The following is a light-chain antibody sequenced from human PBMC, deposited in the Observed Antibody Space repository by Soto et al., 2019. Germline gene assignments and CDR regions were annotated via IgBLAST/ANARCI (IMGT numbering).Light chain of an antibody. CDR2: EAS. CDR1: QSVSSY. V-gene: IGKV3-11*01. CDR3: QQRSDWPWT. J-gene: IGKJ1*01. Sequence: EIVLTQSPATLSLSKGERATLSCRASQSVSSYLAWYQQNPGQAPRLLMYEASNRATGIPARFSGGGSGTDFTLTISSLEPEDFAVYYCQQRSDWPWTFGQGTNVDVK.